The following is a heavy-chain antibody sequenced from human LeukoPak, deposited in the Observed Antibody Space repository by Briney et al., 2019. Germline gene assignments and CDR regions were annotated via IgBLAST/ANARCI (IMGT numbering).Heavy chain of an antibody. Sequence: GESLKISCKDSGHSFTNYWFGWVRQKPGKGLEWMGIIYPRDSDTRYSPSFQGQVKISADKSISTAYLQWSSLKASDTAMYYCARSRSSLPYYYMDVWGEGTMVTVSS. V-gene: IGHV5-51*01. CDR3: ARSRSSLPYYYMDV. CDR2: IYPRDSDT. J-gene: IGHJ6*03. CDR1: GHSFTNYW.